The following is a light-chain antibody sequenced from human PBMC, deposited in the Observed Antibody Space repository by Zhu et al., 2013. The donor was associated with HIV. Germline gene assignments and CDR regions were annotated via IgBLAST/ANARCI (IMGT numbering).Light chain of an antibody. CDR2: DAS. CDR3: QQRGNLLT. Sequence: EIVMTQSPATLSVSPGERATLSCRASQSVSSYLAWYQHKPGQAPRLLIYDASKRATGIPARFSGSGSGTDFTLTINSLEPEDFAVYYCQQRGNLLTFGGGTKVEIK. V-gene: IGKV3-11*01. J-gene: IGKJ4*01. CDR1: QSVSSY.